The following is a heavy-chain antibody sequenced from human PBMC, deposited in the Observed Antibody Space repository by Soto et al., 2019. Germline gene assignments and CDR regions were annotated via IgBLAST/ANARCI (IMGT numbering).Heavy chain of an antibody. CDR2: IYATGTT. Sequence: XQSLPLPCTVSGASISGFDWSWIRKSAGKGLEWIGLIYATGTTDYNPSLKSQVMMSVDTSKKQFSLKLRSVTAADTAVYYCVRDGTKTLREWFDSWGQGISVTVSS. J-gene: IGHJ5*01. CDR3: VRDGTKTLREWFDS. V-gene: IGHV4-4*07. D-gene: IGHD1-1*01. CDR1: GASISGFD.